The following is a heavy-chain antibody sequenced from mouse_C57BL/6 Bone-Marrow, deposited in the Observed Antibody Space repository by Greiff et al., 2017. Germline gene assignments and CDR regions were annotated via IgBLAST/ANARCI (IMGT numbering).Heavy chain of an antibody. D-gene: IGHD1-1*02. J-gene: IGHJ1*03. CDR2: IDPNSGGT. CDR3: ARGSYFYWYYAV. Sequence: QVQLQQPGAELVQPGASVKLSCKASGYTFTSYWMHWVKLRPGRGLEWIGRIDPNSGGTKYNEKFTSKATLTVDKPSSTAYMQLSSLSSEDSAVYYCARGSYFYWYYAVWGTGTTVTVSS. CDR1: GYTFTSYW. V-gene: IGHV1-72*01.